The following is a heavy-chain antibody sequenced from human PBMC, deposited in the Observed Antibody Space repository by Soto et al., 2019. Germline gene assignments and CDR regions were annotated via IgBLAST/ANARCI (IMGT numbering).Heavy chain of an antibody. CDR1: GGSISSYY. CDR2: IYYSGST. CDR3: ARVLLWFGELQVTNWFDP. V-gene: IGHV4-59*01. D-gene: IGHD3-10*01. J-gene: IGHJ5*02. Sequence: SETLSLTCTVSGGSISSYYWSWIRQPPGKGLEWIGYIYYSGSTNYNPSLKSRVTISVDTSKNQFSLKLSSVTAADTAVYYCARVLLWFGELQVTNWFDPWGQGTLVTVSS.